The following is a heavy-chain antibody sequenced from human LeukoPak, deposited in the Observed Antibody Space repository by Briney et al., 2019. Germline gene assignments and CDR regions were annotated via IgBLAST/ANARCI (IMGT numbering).Heavy chain of an antibody. CDR3: ARLSWGRHQLLHHYYYMDV. V-gene: IGHV1-8*01. CDR1: GYTFASYE. CDR2: MNPNSDET. D-gene: IGHD3-16*01. J-gene: IGHJ6*03. Sequence: GASVKVSCKASGYTFASYEINWVRQAAGQGLEWMGWMNPNSDETGHSERFQGRVTVTRNTSISTAYMELSGLRSDDTAVYYCARLSWGRHQLLHHYYYMDVWGKGTAVTVSS.